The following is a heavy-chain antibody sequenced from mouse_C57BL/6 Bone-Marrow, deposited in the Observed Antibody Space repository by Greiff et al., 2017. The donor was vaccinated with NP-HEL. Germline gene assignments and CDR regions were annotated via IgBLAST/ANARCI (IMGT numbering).Heavy chain of an antibody. CDR3: ARRDYGSSHYYAMDY. CDR2: INPNNGGT. D-gene: IGHD1-1*01. V-gene: IGHV1-18*01. J-gene: IGHJ4*01. Sequence: EVQLQQSGPELVKPGASVKIPCKASGYTFTDHNMDWVKQSHGKSLEWIGDINPNNGGTIYNQKFKGKATLTVDKSSSTAYMELRSLTSEDTAVYYCARRDYGSSHYYAMDYWGQGTSVTVSS. CDR1: GYTFTDHN.